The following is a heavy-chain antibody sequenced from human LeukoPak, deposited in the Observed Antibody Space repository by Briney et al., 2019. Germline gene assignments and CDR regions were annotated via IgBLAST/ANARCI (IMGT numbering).Heavy chain of an antibody. D-gene: IGHD6-13*01. V-gene: IGHV3-23*01. CDR2: ISGSSGST. J-gene: IGHJ6*02. CDR3: AKAFGSSRGYYYDALDV. Sequence: PGGSLRPSCAASGFTFSSYAMSWVRQAPGKGLEWVSVISGSSGSTYYADSVKGRFTISRDNSKNTLYLQMNSLRGDDTAVYYCAKAFGSSRGYYYDALDVWGQGTTVTVS. CDR1: GFTFSSYA.